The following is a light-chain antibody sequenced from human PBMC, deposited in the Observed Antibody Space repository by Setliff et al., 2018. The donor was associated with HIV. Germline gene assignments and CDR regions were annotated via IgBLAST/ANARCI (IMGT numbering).Light chain of an antibody. J-gene: IGLJ1*01. CDR1: NIGSKS. Sequence: ELAQPPSVPVAPGKTARITCGGNNIGSKSVHWYQQKPGQAPVLVVYDNSDRPSGIPERFSGSKSGYTATLTISRVEAGDEADYYCQVWDSSSDQPVFGTGTKVTVL. CDR2: DNS. CDR3: QVWDSSSDQPV. V-gene: IGLV3-21*03.